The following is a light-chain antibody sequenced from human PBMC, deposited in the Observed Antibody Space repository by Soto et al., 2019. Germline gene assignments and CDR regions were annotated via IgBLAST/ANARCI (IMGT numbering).Light chain of an antibody. V-gene: IGLV2-14*01. Sequence: QSALTQPASVSGSPGQSITISCTGSGSDVGAHKYVSWYQQYPGKVPKLIIYEVSNRPSGVSNRFSGSKSGNTASLSISGLQAEDEADYYCSSYTTSYSHVLFDGGTKLTVL. CDR2: EVS. CDR3: SSYTTSYSHVL. CDR1: GSDVGAHKY. J-gene: IGLJ2*01.